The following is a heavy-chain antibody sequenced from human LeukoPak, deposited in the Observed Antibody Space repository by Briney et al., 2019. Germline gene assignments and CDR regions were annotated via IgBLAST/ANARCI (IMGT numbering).Heavy chain of an antibody. Sequence: GGSLRLSCAASGFIFGNHAMSWVRQAPGKGLDGVSTISGSGGSTYYADSVKGRCTIPRDNSKGTLYLQVNSLRADDTAVYYCAKEGGYCSSSSCSDYFDYWGQGSLVTVSS. D-gene: IGHD2-2*01. CDR2: ISGSGGST. CDR3: AKEGGYCSSSSCSDYFDY. V-gene: IGHV3-23*01. CDR1: GFIFGNHA. J-gene: IGHJ4*02.